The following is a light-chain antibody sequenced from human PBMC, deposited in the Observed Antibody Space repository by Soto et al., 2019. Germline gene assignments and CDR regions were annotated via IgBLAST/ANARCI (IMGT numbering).Light chain of an antibody. CDR3: QQYHSFFT. V-gene: IGKV3-15*01. J-gene: IGKJ3*01. Sequence: EIVMTQSPATLSVSPGERATLSCRASQSVSRNLAWYQQKPGQAPRLLIYGASTRATGIPARFGGSGSGTEFTLTINSLQSEDFAVYYCQQYHSFFTFGPGTKVDIK. CDR1: QSVSRN. CDR2: GAS.